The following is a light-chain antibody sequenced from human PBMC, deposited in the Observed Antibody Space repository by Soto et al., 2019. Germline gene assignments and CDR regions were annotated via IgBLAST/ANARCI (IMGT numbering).Light chain of an antibody. Sequence: QSVLTQPASVSGSPGQSITISYTGTSSDVGGYNHVSWYQIHPGKAPKLIIYEVTSRPSGVSYRFSGSKSGNSASLTISGLQAEDEADYYCSSYASSSSYVFGGGTKVTVL. J-gene: IGLJ1*01. CDR1: SSDVGGYNH. CDR2: EVT. V-gene: IGLV2-14*01. CDR3: SSYASSSSYV.